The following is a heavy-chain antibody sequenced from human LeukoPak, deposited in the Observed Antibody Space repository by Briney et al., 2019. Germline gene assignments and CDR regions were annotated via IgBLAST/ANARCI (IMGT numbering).Heavy chain of an antibody. CDR2: IYYSGST. V-gene: IGHV4-39*01. Sequence: PSETLSLTCTVSGGSISSSSYYWGWIRQPPGKGLERIGSIYYSGSTYYNPSLKSRVTISVDTSKNQFSLKLSSVTAADTAVYYCARLGYGAPEWGQGTLVTVSS. D-gene: IGHD4-17*01. CDR1: GGSISSSSYY. CDR3: ARLGYGAPE. J-gene: IGHJ4*02.